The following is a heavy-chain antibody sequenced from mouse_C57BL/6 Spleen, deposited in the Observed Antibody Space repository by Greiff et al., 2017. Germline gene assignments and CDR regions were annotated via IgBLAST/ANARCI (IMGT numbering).Heavy chain of an antibody. Sequence: QVQLKESGAELVKPGASVKISCKASGYTFTDYYINWVKQRPGQGLEWLGTIGPGSGCTYYNEKFKGKATLTGDKSSSTSYMQLSSLTSEDTAIYFCARFHYYGRISYAMDYWGQGTSVTVSS. CDR3: ARFHYYGRISYAMDY. J-gene: IGHJ4*01. CDR2: IGPGSGCT. D-gene: IGHD1-1*01. V-gene: IGHV1-77*01. CDR1: GYTFTDYY.